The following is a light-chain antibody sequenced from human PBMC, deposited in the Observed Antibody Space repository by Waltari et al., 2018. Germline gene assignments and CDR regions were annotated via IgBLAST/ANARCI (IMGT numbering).Light chain of an antibody. V-gene: IGLV1-47*01. CDR2: RSS. Sequence: QSVLTQPPSASGTPGQRVTISCSGNYSNIHNNYVFWYRQLPGTAPKLLISRSSQRPSGVPDRFSGSKSGTSASLAISGLRSDDEADYYCATWDDTLSGVVIGAGTKLTVL. J-gene: IGLJ2*01. CDR1: YSNIHNNY. CDR3: ATWDDTLSGVV.